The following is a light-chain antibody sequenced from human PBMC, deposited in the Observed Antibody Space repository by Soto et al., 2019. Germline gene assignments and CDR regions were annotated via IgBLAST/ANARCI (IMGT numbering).Light chain of an antibody. CDR1: QSISHY. J-gene: IGKJ2*01. Sequence: IQMTQSPSSLSASVGDRVTITCRASQSISHYLAWYQQKPGKAPKLLIYDASTLEGGIPSRFSGSGSGTKFTLIISSLQPDDFATYYCQQYKSDSTFGQGTKLGIK. V-gene: IGKV1-5*01. CDR3: QQYKSDST. CDR2: DAS.